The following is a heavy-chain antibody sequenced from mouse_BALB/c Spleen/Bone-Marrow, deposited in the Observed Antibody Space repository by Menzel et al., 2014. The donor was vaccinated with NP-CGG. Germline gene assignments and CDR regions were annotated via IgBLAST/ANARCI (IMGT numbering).Heavy chain of an antibody. CDR1: GFDFRSYW. Sequence: EVQLVESGGGLVQPGGSLKLSCAASGFDFRSYWMRWVRQAPGQGLEWIGEINPDSNTINYTPTLKDKFIISRDNAKNTQYLQMSKVRSEDTDLYYCARLGNYVWFAYWGQGTLVTVSA. J-gene: IGHJ3*01. V-gene: IGHV4-1*02. CDR2: INPDSNTI. CDR3: ARLGNYVWFAY. D-gene: IGHD2-1*01.